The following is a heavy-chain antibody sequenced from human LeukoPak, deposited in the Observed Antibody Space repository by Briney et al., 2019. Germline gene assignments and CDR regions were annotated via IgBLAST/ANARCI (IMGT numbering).Heavy chain of an antibody. V-gene: IGHV1-46*01. J-gene: IGHJ5*02. D-gene: IGHD5-24*01. CDR1: GYTFTGYY. Sequence: GASVKVSCKASGYTFTGYYMHWVRQAPGQGLEWMGILNPSSGSTAYAQKFQGRVTMTRDTSTSTVYMELSSLRSEDTAVYYCARDEATGWFDPWGQGTLVIVFS. CDR3: ARDEATGWFDP. CDR2: LNPSSGST.